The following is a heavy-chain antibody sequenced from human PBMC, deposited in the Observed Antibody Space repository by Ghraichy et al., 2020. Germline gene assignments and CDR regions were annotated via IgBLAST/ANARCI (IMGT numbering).Heavy chain of an antibody. J-gene: IGHJ6*02. D-gene: IGHD3-9*01. CDR2: IWYDGSNK. Sequence: GGSLRLSCAASGFTFSSYGMHWVRQAPGKGLEWVAVIWYDGSNKYYADSVKGRFTISRDNSKNTLYLQMNSLRAEDTAVYYCARFLRYFLMDVWGQGTTVTVSS. CDR1: GFTFSSYG. V-gene: IGHV3-33*01. CDR3: ARFLRYFLMDV.